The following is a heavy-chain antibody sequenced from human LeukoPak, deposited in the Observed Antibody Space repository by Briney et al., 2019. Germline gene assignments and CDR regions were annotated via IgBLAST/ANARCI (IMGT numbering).Heavy chain of an antibody. CDR3: ARDLSSGGWTLEFDY. Sequence: AAVKVSCTTSGYMFTTYGITWVRQAPGQGLQWMGWISAHSGNTKYAEKFQGRVTLTTDTSTSTGYLELGSLTSDDTAVYYCARDLSSGGWTLEFDYWGQGTQVTVAS. D-gene: IGHD6-25*01. V-gene: IGHV1-18*04. CDR1: GYMFTTYG. J-gene: IGHJ4*02. CDR2: ISAHSGNT.